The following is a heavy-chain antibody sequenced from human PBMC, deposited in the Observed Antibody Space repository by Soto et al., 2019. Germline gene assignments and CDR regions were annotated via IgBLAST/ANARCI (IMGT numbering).Heavy chain of an antibody. D-gene: IGHD5-18*01. CDR3: AKDRLGYSYGVLYYYYYYGMDV. CDR2: ISYDGSNK. J-gene: IGHJ6*02. Sequence: PGGSLRLSCAASGFTFSSYGMHWVRQAPGKGLEWVAVISYDGSNKYYADSVKGRFTISRDNSKNTLHLQMNSLRAEDTAVYYCAKDRLGYSYGVLYYYYYYGMDVWGQGTTVTVSS. V-gene: IGHV3-30*18. CDR1: GFTFSSYG.